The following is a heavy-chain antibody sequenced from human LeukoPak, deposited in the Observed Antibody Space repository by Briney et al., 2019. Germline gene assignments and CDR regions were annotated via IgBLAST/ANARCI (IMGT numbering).Heavy chain of an antibody. CDR1: GFTFSSYW. CDR3: AREGPDYYFDS. CDR2: IKQDVSEK. Sequence: GGSLRLSCAASGFTFSSYWMSWVRQAPGKGLEWVANIKQDVSEKYYADSVKGRFTISRDNAKNTLYLQMNNLRAEDTAVYYCAREGPDYYFDSWGHGTLVTVSS. J-gene: IGHJ4*01. V-gene: IGHV3-7*01.